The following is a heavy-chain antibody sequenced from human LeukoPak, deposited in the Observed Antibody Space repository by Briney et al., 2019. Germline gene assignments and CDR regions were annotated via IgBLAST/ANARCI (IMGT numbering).Heavy chain of an antibody. D-gene: IGHD3-10*01. V-gene: IGHV4-59*12. J-gene: IGHJ3*02. CDR3: AKSNGYGLVDI. CDR2: IYYTGST. CDR1: GDSISSDY. Sequence: SETLSLTCAVSGDSISSDYWSWVRQPPGKGLEWIGYIYYTGSTNYNPSLKSRVTISVDTSKSQFSLKLNSVTAADTAVYYCAKSNGYGLVDIWGQGTMVTVSS.